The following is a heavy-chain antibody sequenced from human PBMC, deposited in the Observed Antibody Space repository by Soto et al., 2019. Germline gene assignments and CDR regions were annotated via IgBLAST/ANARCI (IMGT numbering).Heavy chain of an antibody. D-gene: IGHD2-15*01. Sequence: SETLSLTCPVSGCSISSSSYYWGWIRQPPGKGLEWIGSIYYSGSTYYNPSLKSRVTISVDTSKNQFSLKLSSVTAADTAVYYCARLGYCSGYSCYSTYYYGMDVWGQGTTVTVSS. CDR1: GCSISSSSYY. V-gene: IGHV4-39*01. CDR3: ARLGYCSGYSCYSTYYYGMDV. J-gene: IGHJ6*02. CDR2: IYYSGST.